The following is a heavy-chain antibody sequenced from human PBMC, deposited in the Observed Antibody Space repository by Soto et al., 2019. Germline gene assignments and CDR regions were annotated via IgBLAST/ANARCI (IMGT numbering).Heavy chain of an antibody. CDR1: GFTFSSYG. J-gene: IGHJ4*02. Sequence: GGSLRLSCAASGFTFSSYGMHWVRQAPGKGLEWVAVIWYDGSNKYYADSVKGRFTISRDNSKNTLYLQMNSLRAEDTAVYYCATTVSRAALLRFDYWGQGTLVTVSS. CDR2: IWYDGSNK. D-gene: IGHD6-6*01. V-gene: IGHV3-33*01. CDR3: ATTVSRAALLRFDY.